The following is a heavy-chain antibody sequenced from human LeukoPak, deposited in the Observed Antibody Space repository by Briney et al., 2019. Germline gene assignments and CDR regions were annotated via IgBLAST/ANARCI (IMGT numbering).Heavy chain of an antibody. CDR2: IKKDESEK. V-gene: IGHV3-7*01. Sequence: GGSLRLSCAASGFTLSSYWMSWVRQAPGKGLEWVASIKKDESEKHYVDSVKGRFTISRDNSKNTLYLQMNSLRAEDTAVYYCAKDRCSNGIGCYYYYMDVWGKGTTVTISS. J-gene: IGHJ6*03. D-gene: IGHD2-8*01. CDR3: AKDRCSNGIGCYYYYMDV. CDR1: GFTLSSYW.